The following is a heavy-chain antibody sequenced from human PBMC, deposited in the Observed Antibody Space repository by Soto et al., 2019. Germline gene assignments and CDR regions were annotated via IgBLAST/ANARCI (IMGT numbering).Heavy chain of an antibody. CDR3: AREADYDFWSGYSSLGAYYFDY. CDR1: GYTFTSYG. CDR2: ISAYNGNT. Sequence: ASVKVSCKASGYTFTSYGISWVRQAPGQGLEWMGWISAYNGNTNYAQKLQGRVTMTTDTSTSTAYMELRSLRSDDTAAYYCAREADYDFWSGYSSLGAYYFDYWGQGTLVTVSS. V-gene: IGHV1-18*01. J-gene: IGHJ4*02. D-gene: IGHD3-3*01.